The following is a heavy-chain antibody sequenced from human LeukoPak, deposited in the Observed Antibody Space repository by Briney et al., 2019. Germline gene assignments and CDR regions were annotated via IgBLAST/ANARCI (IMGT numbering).Heavy chain of an antibody. V-gene: IGHV3-33*01. CDR2: IWYDGSNK. J-gene: IGHJ3*02. CDR3: ARGYGDYDAFDI. CDR1: GFTFGSYG. Sequence: GGSLRLSCAASGFTFGSYGMHWVRQAPGKGLEWVAVIWYDGSNKYYADSVKGRFTISRDNSKNTLYLQMNSLRAEDTAVYYRARGYGDYDAFDIWGQGTMVTVSS. D-gene: IGHD4-17*01.